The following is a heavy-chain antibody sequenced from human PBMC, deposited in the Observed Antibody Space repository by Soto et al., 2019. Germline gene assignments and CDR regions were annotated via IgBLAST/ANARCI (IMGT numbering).Heavy chain of an antibody. J-gene: IGHJ5*02. CDR3: ARDYFVVVVGARTYNWFDP. Sequence: QVQLVESGGGVVQPGRSLRLSCAASGFTFSSYGMHWVRQAPGKGLEWVAVIWYDGSNKYYADSVKGRFTISRDNSKNTLYLQMNSLRAEDTAVYYCARDYFVVVVGARTYNWFDPWGQGTLVTVSS. CDR2: IWYDGSNK. D-gene: IGHD2-15*01. V-gene: IGHV3-33*01. CDR1: GFTFSSYG.